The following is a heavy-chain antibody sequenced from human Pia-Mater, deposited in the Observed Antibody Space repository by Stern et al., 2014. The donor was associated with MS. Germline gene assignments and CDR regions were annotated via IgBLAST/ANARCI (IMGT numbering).Heavy chain of an antibody. Sequence: VQLVESGPGLVKPSQTLSLTCTVSGGSISSGGYYWSWIRQRPGKGLEXIGYIYYSGSTYYNPSLKSRVTISVDTSKNQFSLKLSSVTAADTAVYYCARGPLSYGYRWFDPWGQGTLVTVSS. CDR1: GGSISSGGYY. CDR2: IYYSGST. J-gene: IGHJ5*02. V-gene: IGHV4-31*03. D-gene: IGHD5-18*01. CDR3: ARGPLSYGYRWFDP.